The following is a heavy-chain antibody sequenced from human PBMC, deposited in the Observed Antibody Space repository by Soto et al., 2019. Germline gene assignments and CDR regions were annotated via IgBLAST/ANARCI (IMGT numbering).Heavy chain of an antibody. D-gene: IGHD6-13*01. V-gene: IGHV1-69*04. CDR2: IIPILGIA. CDR3: ARDGSSSWYKGGYFDY. Sequence: SVKVSCKASGGTFSSYTISWVRQVPGQGLEWMGRIIPILGIANYAQKFQGRVTITADKSTSTAYMELSSLRSEDTAVYYCARDGSSSWYKGGYFDYWGQGTLVTVSS. CDR1: GGTFSSYT. J-gene: IGHJ4*02.